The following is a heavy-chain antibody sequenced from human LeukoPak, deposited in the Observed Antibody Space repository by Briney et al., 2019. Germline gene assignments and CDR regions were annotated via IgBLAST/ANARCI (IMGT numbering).Heavy chain of an antibody. CDR1: GFTFSSYA. D-gene: IGHD3-3*01. V-gene: IGHV3-23*01. CDR3: ASSYDFWSGYYTDYYYYGMDV. J-gene: IGHJ6*02. CDR2: ISGSGGST. Sequence: GGSLRLSCAASGFTFSSYAMSWVRQAPGKGLEWVSAISGSGGSTYYADSVKGRFTISRDNSKNTLYLQMNSLRAEDTAVYYCASSYDFWSGYYTDYYYYGMDVWGQGTTVTVSS.